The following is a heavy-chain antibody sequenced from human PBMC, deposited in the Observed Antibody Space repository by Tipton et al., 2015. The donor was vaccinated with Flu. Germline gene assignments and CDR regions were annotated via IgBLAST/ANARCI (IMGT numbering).Heavy chain of an antibody. J-gene: IGHJ3*02. V-gene: IGHV4-39*07. D-gene: IGHD3-10*01. Sequence: TLSLTCTVSGGSISSSNYYWGWIRQPPGKGLEWIGTIYYSGSTYYNPSLKSRVTISVDTSKNQFSLKLSSVTAADTAVYYCVTNLITMVRGVITTDDAFDIWGQGTMATVSS. CDR2: IYYSGST. CDR3: VTNLITMVRGVITTDDAFDI. CDR1: GGSISSSNYY.